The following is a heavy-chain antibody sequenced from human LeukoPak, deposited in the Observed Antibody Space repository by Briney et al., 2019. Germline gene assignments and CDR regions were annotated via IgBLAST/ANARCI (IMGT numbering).Heavy chain of an antibody. CDR1: GFTFSSYG. Sequence: GGSLRLSCAASGFTFSSYGMHWVRQAPGKGLEWVAVIWYDGSNKYYADSVKGRFTISRDNSKNTLYLQMNSLRAEDTAVYYCAREWRLRTTVTPRPVDYWGQGTLVTVSS. D-gene: IGHD4-17*01. CDR3: AREWRLRTTVTPRPVDY. V-gene: IGHV3-33*01. J-gene: IGHJ4*02. CDR2: IWYDGSNK.